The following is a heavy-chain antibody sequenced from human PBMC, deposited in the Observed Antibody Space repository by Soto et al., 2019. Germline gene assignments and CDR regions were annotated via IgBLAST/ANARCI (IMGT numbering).Heavy chain of an antibody. CDR3: ARDMASNSAYGLDV. J-gene: IGHJ6*01. Sequence: GGSLRLSCAASGFIASTTGMCWVRQAPGKGLEWVSFIYTGGDTYYADAVKGRFTTSRDDSKNTVYLHMNSLRADDTAVYYCARDMASNSAYGLDVWGQGTPVTVSS. D-gene: IGHD5-18*01. CDR1: GFIASTTG. CDR2: IYTGGDT. V-gene: IGHV3-53*01.